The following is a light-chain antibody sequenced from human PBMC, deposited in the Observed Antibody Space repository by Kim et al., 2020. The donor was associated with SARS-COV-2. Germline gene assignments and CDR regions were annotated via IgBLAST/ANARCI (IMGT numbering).Light chain of an antibody. V-gene: IGLV1-40*01. J-gene: IGLJ2*01. CDR3: QSYDSSLSVVV. CDR1: SSNIGAGYD. Sequence: QRVTISCSGSSSNIGAGYDVHWYQQVPGTAPKLLIYVNTNRPSGVPDRFSGSKSGTSASLAITGLQAEDEANYYCQSYDSSLSVVVFGGGTQLTVL. CDR2: VNT.